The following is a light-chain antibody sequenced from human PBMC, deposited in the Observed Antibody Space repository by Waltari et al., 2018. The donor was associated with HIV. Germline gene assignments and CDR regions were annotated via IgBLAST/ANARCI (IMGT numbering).Light chain of an antibody. Sequence: EIVLTQSPATLSLSPGKRATLSCTASQSIGSYLAWYQQKPGQAPRLLIYDSSNRASGIPARFSGSGSGTDFTRTISSLEPEDFAVYYCHQRSNWPLTFGGGTKVEI. J-gene: IGKJ4*01. CDR3: HQRSNWPLT. CDR1: QSIGSY. CDR2: DSS. V-gene: IGKV3-11*01.